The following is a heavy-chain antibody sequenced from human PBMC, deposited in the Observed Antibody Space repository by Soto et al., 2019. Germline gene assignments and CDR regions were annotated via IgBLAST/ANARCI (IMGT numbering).Heavy chain of an antibody. CDR2: NYWDDDR. V-gene: IGHV2-5*02. CDR1: GSSLSTNGVG. D-gene: IGHD2-15*01. Sequence: QITLKESGPTLVKPTQTLTLTCSFSGSSLSTNGVGVAWIRQPPGKALEWLALNYWDDDRRYNPSLKSRLTITKDPAKNQVVLTMTNMDPVDTATYFWTHGPSTAPGYYDSWGQGTLVTVSS. CDR3: THGPSTAPGYYDS. J-gene: IGHJ4*02.